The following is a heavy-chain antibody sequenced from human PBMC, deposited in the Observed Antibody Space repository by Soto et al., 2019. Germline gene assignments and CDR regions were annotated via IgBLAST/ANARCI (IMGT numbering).Heavy chain of an antibody. Sequence: GGSLRLSCAAAGFAFDSHWMHWVRHAPGKGLVWVSRINGDGSSTFYADSVKGRLTISRDNARNTVYLQMNSLRAEDTAVYYCARGIQWRYGMDVWGQGTTVTVSS. D-gene: IGHD5-12*01. J-gene: IGHJ6*02. CDR1: GFAFDSHW. CDR3: ARGIQWRYGMDV. V-gene: IGHV3-74*01. CDR2: INGDGSST.